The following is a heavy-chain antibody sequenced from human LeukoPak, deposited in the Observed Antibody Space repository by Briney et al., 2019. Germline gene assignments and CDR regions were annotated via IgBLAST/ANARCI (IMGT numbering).Heavy chain of an antibody. Sequence: GGSLRLSCAASGFTFSSYAMSWVRQAPGKGLEWVSAISGSGGSTYYADSVKGRFTISTDNSKNTLYLQMNSLRAEDTAVYYCAKDLRTGTAYYYYGMDVWGKGTRVTVSS. CDR2: ISGSGGST. J-gene: IGHJ6*04. V-gene: IGHV3-23*01. CDR3: AKDLRTGTAYYYYGMDV. CDR1: GFTFSSYA. D-gene: IGHD1-1*01.